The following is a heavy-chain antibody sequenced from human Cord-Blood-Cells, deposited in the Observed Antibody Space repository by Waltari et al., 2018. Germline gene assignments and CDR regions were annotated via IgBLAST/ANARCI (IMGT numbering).Heavy chain of an antibody. CDR2: INPSGGST. V-gene: IGHV1-46*01. J-gene: IGHJ4*02. Sequence: QVQLVQSGAEVKKPGASVKVSCKASGYTFTSYYLNWVRQAPGQGLEWMGIINPSGGSTSYAQKFQGRVTMTRDTSTSTVYMELSSLRSEDTAVYYCATGAADHYFDYWGQGTLVTVSS. D-gene: IGHD6-13*01. CDR3: ATGAADHYFDY. CDR1: GYTFTSYY.